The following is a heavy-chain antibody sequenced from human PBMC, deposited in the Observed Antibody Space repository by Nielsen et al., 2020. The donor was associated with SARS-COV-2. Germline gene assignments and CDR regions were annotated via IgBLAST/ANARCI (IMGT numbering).Heavy chain of an antibody. V-gene: IGHV3-30-3*01. Sequence: GESLKISCAASGFTFSSYAMHWVRQAPGKGLEWVAVISYDGSNKYYADSVKGRFTISRDNSKNTLYLQMNSLRAEDTAVYYCARSGVDMGDNYYYYGMDVWGQGTTVTVS. D-gene: IGHD5-12*01. CDR3: ARSGVDMGDNYYYYGMDV. CDR1: GFTFSSYA. CDR2: ISYDGSNK. J-gene: IGHJ6*02.